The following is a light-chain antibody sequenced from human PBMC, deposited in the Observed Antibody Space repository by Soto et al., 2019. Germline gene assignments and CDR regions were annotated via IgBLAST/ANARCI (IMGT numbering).Light chain of an antibody. CDR3: QQRSNWPLT. Sequence: EVGWTRSPATLSLSPGERATLSCRASQSVSSYLAWYQQKPGQAPRLLIYDASNRATGIPARFSGSGSGTDFTLTISSLEPEDFAVYYCQQRSNWPLTFGPGTKVDIK. CDR2: DAS. J-gene: IGKJ3*01. CDR1: QSVSSY. V-gene: IGKV3-11*01.